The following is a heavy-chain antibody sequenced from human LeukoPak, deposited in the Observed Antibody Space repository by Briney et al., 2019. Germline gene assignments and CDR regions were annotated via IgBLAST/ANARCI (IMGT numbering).Heavy chain of an antibody. D-gene: IGHD6-19*01. CDR2: INPSGGST. CDR3: ARDVARLALFDY. J-gene: IGHJ4*02. Sequence: ASVKVSCKASGYTFTSYYMHWVRQAPGQGLEWMGIINPSGGSTSYAQKFQGRVTMTRDTSISTAYMELSRLRSDDTAVYYCARDVARLALFDYWGQGTLVTVSS. V-gene: IGHV1-46*01. CDR1: GYTFTSYY.